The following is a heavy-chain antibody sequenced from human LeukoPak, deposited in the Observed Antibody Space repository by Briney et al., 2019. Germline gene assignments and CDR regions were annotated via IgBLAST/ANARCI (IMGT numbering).Heavy chain of an antibody. Sequence: KTSQTLSLTCTVSGGSISSGSYYWSWIRQPAGKGLEWIGRIYTSGSTNYNPSLKSRVTISVDTSKNQFSLKLSSVTAADTAVYYCARVRDLELVPAAPADAFDIWGQGTMVTVSS. CDR2: IYTSGST. V-gene: IGHV4-61*02. CDR3: ARVRDLELVPAAPADAFDI. J-gene: IGHJ3*02. D-gene: IGHD2-2*01. CDR1: GGSISSGSYY.